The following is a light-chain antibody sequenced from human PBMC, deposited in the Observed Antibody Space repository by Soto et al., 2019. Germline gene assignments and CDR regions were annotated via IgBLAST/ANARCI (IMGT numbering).Light chain of an antibody. V-gene: IGKV3-20*01. Sequence: ESGLTQSPGTLYLSPGEITTLSCRASQTVSSSYLAWYQHKPGQAPRLLIYGASSRANGIPDRFSDSGSGTDFTLTISGLEPEDLAVYYCQQYGGSPPTFGQGTNVDIK. CDR2: GAS. J-gene: IGKJ1*01. CDR1: QTVSSSY. CDR3: QQYGGSPPT.